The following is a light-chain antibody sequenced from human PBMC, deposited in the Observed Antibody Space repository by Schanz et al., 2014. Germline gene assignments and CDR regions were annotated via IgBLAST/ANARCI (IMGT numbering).Light chain of an antibody. CDR3: RSYTSSGAYV. CDR2: DVS. Sequence: QSALTQPRSVSGSPGQSVTISCTGTSSDVGGYNYVSWYQQHPGKAPKLMIYDVSKRPSGVPDRFSGSKSGNTASLTISGLQAEDEADYYCRSYTSSGAYVFGSGTKLTVL. V-gene: IGLV2-11*01. J-gene: IGLJ1*01. CDR1: SSDVGGYNY.